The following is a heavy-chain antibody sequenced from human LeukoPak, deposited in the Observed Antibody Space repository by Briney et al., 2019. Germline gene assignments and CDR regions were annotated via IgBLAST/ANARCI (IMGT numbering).Heavy chain of an antibody. CDR3: ATSIVVVTAIRDYFDY. CDR2: IIPILGIA. J-gene: IGHJ4*02. V-gene: IGHV1-69*04. D-gene: IGHD2-21*02. Sequence: EASVKVSCKASGGTFSSYAISWVRQAPGQGLEWMGRIIPILGIANYAQKFQGRVTITADNSTSTAYMELSSLRSEGTAVYYCATSIVVVTAIRDYFDYWGQGTLVTVSS. CDR1: GGTFSSYA.